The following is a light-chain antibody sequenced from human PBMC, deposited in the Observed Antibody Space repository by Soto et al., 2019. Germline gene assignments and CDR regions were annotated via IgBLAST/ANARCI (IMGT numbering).Light chain of an antibody. CDR1: TSNIGTNT. V-gene: IGLV1-44*01. CDR2: NDH. Sequence: QSVLTQPPSASGPPGQRVTPSCSGSTSNIGTNTVSWYQQLPGTAPKLLIYNDHQRPSGVPDRFSGSKSGTSASLAISGLQSEDEADYSCATWDDSLNAYTFGGGTRLTVL. CDR3: ATWDDSLNAYT. J-gene: IGLJ3*02.